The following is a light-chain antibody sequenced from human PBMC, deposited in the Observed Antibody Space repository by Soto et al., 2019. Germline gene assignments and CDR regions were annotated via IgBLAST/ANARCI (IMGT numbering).Light chain of an antibody. CDR2: DAS. CDR1: QTVAKNY. CDR3: QQYASAPLT. V-gene: IGKV3-20*01. J-gene: IGKJ4*01. Sequence: EIVLTQSPGTLSLSPGERATLSCRASQTVAKNYLAWYQQQPGQAPRLLIYDASTRATGIPDRFTGSGSATDFTLTINRLETEEFAVYYCQQYASAPLTFGGGTKVEIK.